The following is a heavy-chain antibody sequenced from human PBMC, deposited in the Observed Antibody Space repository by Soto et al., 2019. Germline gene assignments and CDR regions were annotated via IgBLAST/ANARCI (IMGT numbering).Heavy chain of an antibody. D-gene: IGHD6-13*01. J-gene: IGHJ4*02. CDR3: ARGSIAAAGTGGFDY. V-gene: IGHV1-69*02. Sequence: QVQLVQSGAEVKKPGSSVKVSCKASGGTFSSYTISWVRQAPGQGLEWMGRIIPILGIANYAQKFQGRVTITADKSTRTAYMELSSLRSEDTAVYYCARGSIAAAGTGGFDYWGQGTLVTVSS. CDR2: IIPILGIA. CDR1: GGTFSSYT.